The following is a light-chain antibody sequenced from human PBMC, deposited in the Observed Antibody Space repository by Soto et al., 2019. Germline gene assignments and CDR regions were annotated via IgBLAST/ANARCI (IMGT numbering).Light chain of an antibody. J-gene: IGKJ4*01. Sequence: EIVLTQSPGTLFLSPGERATLSCRASQSVSSTYLAWYQQKPGQAPRLLIYGASSRATGIPDRFSGSGSGTDFTLTISRLEPEDFAVYYCQQYNNWPPPLTFGGGTKVEIK. V-gene: IGKV3-20*01. CDR2: GAS. CDR3: QQYNNWPPPLT. CDR1: QSVSSTY.